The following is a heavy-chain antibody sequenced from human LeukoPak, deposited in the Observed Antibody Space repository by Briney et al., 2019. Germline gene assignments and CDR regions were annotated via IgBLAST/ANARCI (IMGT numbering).Heavy chain of an antibody. CDR1: GFTFSSYA. D-gene: IGHD3-9*01. V-gene: IGHV3-23*01. CDR2: ISGSGGST. CDR3: AKVNGILTGYYKGYFDY. Sequence: PGGSLRLSCAASGFTFSSYAMSWVRKAPGQGLEWVSAISGSGGSTYYADSVKGRFTISRDNSKNTLYLQMNSLRAEDTAVYYCAKVNGILTGYYKGYFDYWGQGTLVTVSS. J-gene: IGHJ4*02.